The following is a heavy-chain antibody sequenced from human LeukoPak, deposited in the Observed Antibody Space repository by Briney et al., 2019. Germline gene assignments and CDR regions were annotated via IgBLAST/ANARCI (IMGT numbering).Heavy chain of an antibody. CDR2: IVVGSGNT. CDR1: GFTFTSSA. CDR3: ARLGVYYDSSGYYDY. V-gene: IGHV1-58*01. J-gene: IGHJ4*02. Sequence: GTSVKVSCKASGFTFTSSAVQWVRQARGQRLEWIGWIVVGSGNTNYAQKFQGRVTITADESTSTAYMELSSLRSEDTAVYYCARLGVYYDSSGYYDYWGQGTLVTVSS. D-gene: IGHD3-22*01.